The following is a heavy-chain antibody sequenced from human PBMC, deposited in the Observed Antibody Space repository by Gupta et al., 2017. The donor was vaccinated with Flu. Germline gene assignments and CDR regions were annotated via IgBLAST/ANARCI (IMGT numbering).Heavy chain of an antibody. J-gene: IGHJ5*02. CDR3: ARSYGDYGGRRAYFDP. CDR1: SISSSRYH. V-gene: IGHV4-39*02. D-gene: IGHD4-17*01. Sequence: SISSSRYHRGWIRQPPGQGLEWIGSAYYTWTTYYTRSLKSRVTISIDTYKNHFSGRLTSVTAADTAVYDCARSYGDYGGRRAYFDPWGQGTEVTVSS. CDR2: AYYTWTT.